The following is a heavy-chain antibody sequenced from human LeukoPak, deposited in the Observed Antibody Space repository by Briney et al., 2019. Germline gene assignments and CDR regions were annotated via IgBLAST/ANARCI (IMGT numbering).Heavy chain of an antibody. CDR3: ARPGRNWFSSGWYLDY. J-gene: IGHJ4*02. CDR1: GGFFSGYY. Sequence: SETLSLTCAVYGGFFSGYYWSWIRQPPGKGLEWIGEINHSGSTNYNPSLKSRVTISVDTSKNQFSLKLGSVTAADTAVYYCARPGRNWFSSGWYLDYWGQGTLVTVSS. CDR2: INHSGST. V-gene: IGHV4-34*01. D-gene: IGHD6-19*01.